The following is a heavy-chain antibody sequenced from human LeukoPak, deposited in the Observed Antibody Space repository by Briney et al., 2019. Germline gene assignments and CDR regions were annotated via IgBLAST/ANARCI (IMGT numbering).Heavy chain of an antibody. CDR2: IYDSGST. CDR1: GGSIRSSYYY. D-gene: IGHD3/OR15-3a*01. CDR3: ARWAVRDEFCDY. J-gene: IGHJ4*02. V-gene: IGHV4-39*01. Sequence: SETLSLTCTVSGGSIRSSYYYWGWIRQPPGKGLEWIGSIYDSGSTYYNPSLKSRVTISVDTSKNQFSLKLNSVTAADTAVYYCARWAVRDEFCDYWGQGTLVTVSS.